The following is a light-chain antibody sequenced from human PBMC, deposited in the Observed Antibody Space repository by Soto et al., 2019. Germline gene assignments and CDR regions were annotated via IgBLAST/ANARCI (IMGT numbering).Light chain of an antibody. CDR2: EVN. J-gene: IGLJ1*01. V-gene: IGLV2-8*01. CDR3: SSYAGNNKGV. Sequence: QSALTQPPSASGSPGQSVTISCTGTSCDVGGYNYVSWYQQHPGKAPKLMIYEVNKRPSGVPDRFSGSKSGNTASLTVSGLQAEDEADYYCSSYAGNNKGVFGTGTKLTVL. CDR1: SCDVGGYNY.